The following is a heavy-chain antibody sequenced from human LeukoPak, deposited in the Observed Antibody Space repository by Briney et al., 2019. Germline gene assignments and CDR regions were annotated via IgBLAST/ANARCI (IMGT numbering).Heavy chain of an antibody. CDR3: AKGRYYDNSGYPIDY. CDR1: GFIFSSYW. CDR2: IKYDGSDK. J-gene: IGHJ4*02. Sequence: PGGSLRLSCAASGFIFSSYWMSWVRQAPGKGLEWVADIKYDGSDKYYVDSVKGRFTISRDNAKRSVSLHMNSLRAEDTAVYYCAKGRYYDNSGYPIDYWGQGTPVTVSS. D-gene: IGHD3-22*01. V-gene: IGHV3-7*01.